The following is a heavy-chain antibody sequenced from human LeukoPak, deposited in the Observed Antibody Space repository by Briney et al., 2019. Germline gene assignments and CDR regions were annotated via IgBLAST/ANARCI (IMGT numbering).Heavy chain of an antibody. CDR2: IRYDGSNK. CDR1: GFTFSSYA. J-gene: IGHJ4*02. V-gene: IGHV3-30*02. D-gene: IGHD6-13*01. Sequence: GGSLRLSCAASGFTFSSYAMSWVRQAPGKGLEWVTFIRYDGSNKYYADSVKGRFTISRDNSKNTLYLQMNSLRAEDTAVYYCAKDRPIAAAGTLDYWGQGTLVTVSS. CDR3: AKDRPIAAAGTLDY.